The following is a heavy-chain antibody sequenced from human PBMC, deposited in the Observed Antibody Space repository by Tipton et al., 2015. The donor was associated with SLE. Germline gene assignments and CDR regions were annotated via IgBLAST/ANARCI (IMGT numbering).Heavy chain of an antibody. CDR2: ISASGGST. V-gene: IGHV3-23*01. Sequence: SLRLSCTGSGFTFNNYAMAWVRQPPGRGLEWVSVISASGGSTYYADSVKGRITISRDNSKNTLYLQMNSLRAEDTAFYCCARATGYSGSYNPWGRGTLVSVSS. CDR3: ARATGYSGSYNP. J-gene: IGHJ5*02. D-gene: IGHD1-26*01. CDR1: GFTFNNYA.